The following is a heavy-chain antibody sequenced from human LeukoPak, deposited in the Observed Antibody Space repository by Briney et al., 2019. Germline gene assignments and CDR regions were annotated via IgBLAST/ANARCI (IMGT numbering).Heavy chain of an antibody. CDR3: ARDLDWILFDY. CDR2: IRPEGTTT. J-gene: IGHJ4*02. D-gene: IGHD3-9*01. V-gene: IGHV3-74*03. Sequence: GGSLRLSCAASGFTFSTYSMHWVRQAPGKGLVWVARIRPEGTTTAYADSLKGRFTISRDNAKNTLFLQLNSLSAEATAVYYCARDLDWILFDYWGQGTLVTVSS. CDR1: GFTFSTYS.